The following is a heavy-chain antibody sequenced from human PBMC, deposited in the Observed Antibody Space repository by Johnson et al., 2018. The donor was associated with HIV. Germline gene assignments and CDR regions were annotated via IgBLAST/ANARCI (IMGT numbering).Heavy chain of an antibody. CDR1: GFTFDDYA. Sequence: QLVESGGGLVQPGRSLRLSCAPSGFTFDDYAMHWVRQAPGTGLEWVSGISWNSVNLAYADSVRGRVTIARDNAKNSLHLQMNSLRGEDTAVYYCARDSSTTDVAFDIWGQGTMVTVSS. CDR3: ARDSSTTDVAFDI. J-gene: IGHJ3*02. CDR2: ISWNSVNL. D-gene: IGHD1-14*01. V-gene: IGHV3-9*01.